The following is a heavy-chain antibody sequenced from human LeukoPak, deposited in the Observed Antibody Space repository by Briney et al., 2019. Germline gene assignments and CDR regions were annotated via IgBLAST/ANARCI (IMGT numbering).Heavy chain of an antibody. Sequence: GESLKISCKGSGYIFTSYWIGWVRQMPGKGLEWMGIIYPGDSDTRYSPSLQGQVTISADKSINTAYLQWSSLKASDTAMYYCARSNCGGDCYPSYWGQGTLVTVSS. J-gene: IGHJ4*02. CDR1: GYIFTSYW. CDR2: IYPGDSDT. V-gene: IGHV5-51*01. CDR3: ARSNCGGDCYPSY. D-gene: IGHD2-21*02.